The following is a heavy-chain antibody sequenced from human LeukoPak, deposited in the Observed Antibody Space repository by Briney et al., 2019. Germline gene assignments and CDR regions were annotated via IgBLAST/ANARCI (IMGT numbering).Heavy chain of an antibody. J-gene: IGHJ4*02. V-gene: IGHV1-18*01. D-gene: IGHD2-2*01. CDR2: ISAYTGDT. CDR1: GYTFTSFG. Sequence: GASVKVSCKASGYTFTSFGLSWVRQAPGQGLEWMGWISAYTGDTNYAQNFQVRLTTTTDTSTSTVYMELRSLRSDDTAVYYCARQEACSTTTCPLDYWGQGTLVTVSS. CDR3: ARQEACSTTTCPLDY.